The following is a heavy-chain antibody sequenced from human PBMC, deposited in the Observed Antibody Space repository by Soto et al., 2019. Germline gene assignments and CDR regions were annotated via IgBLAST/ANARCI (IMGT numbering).Heavy chain of an antibody. CDR3: ARAPLHTHGYGMDV. Sequence: GESLKISCEGSGYSFTTYWIAWVRQMPGKGLEWMGIIYPGDSGTRYSPSFQGQVTISADKSISTAYLQWSSLKASDSAMYYCARAPLHTHGYGMDVWGQGTTVTVSS. J-gene: IGHJ6*02. CDR1: GYSFTTYW. V-gene: IGHV5-51*01. CDR2: IYPGDSGT.